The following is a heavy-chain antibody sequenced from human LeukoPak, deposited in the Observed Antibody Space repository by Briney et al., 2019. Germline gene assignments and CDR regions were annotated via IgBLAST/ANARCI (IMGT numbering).Heavy chain of an antibody. J-gene: IGHJ4*02. CDR2: FDPEDGET. D-gene: IGHD1-7*01. Sequence: ASVKVSCKVSGYTFTELSMHWVRQAPGKGLEWMGGFDPEDGETIYAQKFQGRVTMTEDTSTDTAYMELSSLRSEDTAVYYCATDRYNWNYGNFDYWGQGTLVTVSS. V-gene: IGHV1-24*01. CDR3: ATDRYNWNYGNFDY. CDR1: GYTFTELS.